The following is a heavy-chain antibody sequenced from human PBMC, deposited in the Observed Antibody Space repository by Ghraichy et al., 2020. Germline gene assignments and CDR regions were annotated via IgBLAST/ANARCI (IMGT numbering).Heavy chain of an antibody. CDR2: VYNSGST. CDR3: AGDGYCSSTSCYAAYYYGLDV. D-gene: IGHD2-2*03. CDR1: DDSISSYY. Sequence: SETLSLTCTVSDDSISSYYWSWVRQPAGRGLEWIGRVYNSGSTYYNPSLKSRVTLSVDPSKNQVSLKLKSVTAAETAVYYCAGDGYCSSTSCYAAYYYGLDVWVQGPTVTVS. J-gene: IGHJ6*02. V-gene: IGHV4-4*07.